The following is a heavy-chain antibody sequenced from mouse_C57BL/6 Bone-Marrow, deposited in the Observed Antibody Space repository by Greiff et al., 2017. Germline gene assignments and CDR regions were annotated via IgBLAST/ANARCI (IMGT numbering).Heavy chain of an antibody. CDR2: IWSGGST. D-gene: IGHD2-5*01. Sequence: QVQLKQSGPGLVQPSQSLSITCTVSGFSLTSYGVHWVRQPPGKGLEWLGVIWSGGSTDYNAAFISRLSISKDNSKSQVFFKMNSLQADDTAIYYCAKKGNYSNYGFAYWGQGTLVTVSA. V-gene: IGHV2-4*01. CDR1: GFSLTSYG. CDR3: AKKGNYSNYGFAY. J-gene: IGHJ3*01.